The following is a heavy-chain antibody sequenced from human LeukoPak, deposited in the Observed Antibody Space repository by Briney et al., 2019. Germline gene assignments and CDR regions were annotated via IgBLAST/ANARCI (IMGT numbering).Heavy chain of an antibody. J-gene: IGHJ4*02. D-gene: IGHD3-3*01. CDR3: ARGLTYYDFWSGQNLDY. Sequence: GGSLRLSCAASGFTFSSYAMSWVRQAPGKGLEWVSAISSNGGSTYYANSVKGRFTISRDNSKNTLYLQMGSLRAEDMAVYYCARGLTYYDFWSGQNLDYWGQGTLVTVSS. CDR2: ISSNGGST. CDR1: GFTFSSYA. V-gene: IGHV3-64*01.